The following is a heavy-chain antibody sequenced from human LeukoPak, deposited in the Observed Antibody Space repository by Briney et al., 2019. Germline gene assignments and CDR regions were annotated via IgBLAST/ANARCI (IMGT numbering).Heavy chain of an antibody. CDR3: ARNRDGYKSLEFDY. V-gene: IGHV3-7*05. CDR1: GFTFSGYW. J-gene: IGHJ4*02. CDR2: IKQDGSEK. Sequence: GGSLRLSCAASGFTFSGYWMTWVRQAPGKGLEWVANIKQDGSEKYYVDSVKGRFTMSRDNAKNSLYPQMNSLRAEDTAVYYCARNRDGYKSLEFDYWGQGTLVTVSS. D-gene: IGHD5-24*01.